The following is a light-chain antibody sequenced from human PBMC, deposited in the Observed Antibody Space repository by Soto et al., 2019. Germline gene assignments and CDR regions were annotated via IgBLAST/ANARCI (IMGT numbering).Light chain of an antibody. V-gene: IGLV7-46*01. Sequence: QTVVTQEPSLTVSPGGTVTLTRGSSTGAVTSGHYPYWFQQKPGQAPRTLIYDTSNKHSWTPARFSGSLLGGKAALTLSGAQPEDEADYYCLLSYTGRLYVFGPGTKVTVL. CDR2: DTS. J-gene: IGLJ1*01. CDR1: TGAVTSGHY. CDR3: LLSYTGRLYV.